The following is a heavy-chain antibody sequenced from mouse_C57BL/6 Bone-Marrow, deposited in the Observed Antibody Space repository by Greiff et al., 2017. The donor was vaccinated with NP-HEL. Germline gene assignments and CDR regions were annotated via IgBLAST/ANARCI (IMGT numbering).Heavy chain of an antibody. J-gene: IGHJ2*01. CDR1: GYTFTDYY. V-gene: IGHV1-19*01. CDR2: FNPYNGGT. D-gene: IGHD2-10*01. CDR3: AAYRLDY. Sequence: EVQLQQSGPVLVKPGASVKMSCKASGYTFTDYYMNWVKPSHGKSLEWIGVFNPYNGGTSYNQKFKGKATLTVDKSSSTAYMELSSLTSEDSAVYYCAAYRLDYWGQGTTLTVSS.